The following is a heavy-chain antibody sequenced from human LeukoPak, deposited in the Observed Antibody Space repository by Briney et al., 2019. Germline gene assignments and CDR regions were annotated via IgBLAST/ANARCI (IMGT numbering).Heavy chain of an antibody. J-gene: IGHJ4*02. CDR1: GFTFSSYS. CDR3: ANLGWWEPSGY. CDR2: ISSSSSTI. D-gene: IGHD1-26*01. V-gene: IGHV3-48*01. Sequence: PGGSLRLSCAASGFTFSSYSMNWVRQAPGKGLEWVSYISSSSSTIYYADPVKGRFTISRDNAKNSLYLQMNSLRAEDTAVYYCANLGWWEPSGYWGQGTLVAVSS.